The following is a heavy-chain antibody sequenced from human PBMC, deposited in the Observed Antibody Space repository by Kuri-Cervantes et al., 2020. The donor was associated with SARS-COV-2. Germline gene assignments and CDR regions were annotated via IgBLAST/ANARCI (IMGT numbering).Heavy chain of an antibody. Sequence: SSSSYYWSWVRQAPGKGLEWVSAISGSGGSTYYADSVKGRFTISRDNSKNTLYLQMNSLRAEDTAVYYCAKPPHCSSTSCYGGYYMDVWSKGTTVTVSS. CDR3: AKPPHCSSTSCYGGYYMDV. CDR1: SSSSYY. J-gene: IGHJ6*03. D-gene: IGHD2-2*01. CDR2: ISGSGGST. V-gene: IGHV3-23*01.